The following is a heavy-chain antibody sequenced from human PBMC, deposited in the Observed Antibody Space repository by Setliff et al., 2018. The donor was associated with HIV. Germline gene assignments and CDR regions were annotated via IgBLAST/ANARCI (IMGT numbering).Heavy chain of an antibody. CDR2: IYYSGST. D-gene: IGHD6-13*01. V-gene: IGHV4-39*01. Sequence: SDTLSLTCTVSGGSISNKTHYWGWIRQPPGRGLEWIGSIYYSGSTYYNPSLKSRLTISIDTSKNQFSLKLNSVTATDTALYYCARLGYSIDLRRLDYWGQGAQVTVSS. J-gene: IGHJ4*02. CDR1: GGSISNKTHY. CDR3: ARLGYSIDLRRLDY.